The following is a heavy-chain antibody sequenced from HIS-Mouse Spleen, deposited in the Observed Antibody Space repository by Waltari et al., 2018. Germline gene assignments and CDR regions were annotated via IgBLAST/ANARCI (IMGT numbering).Heavy chain of an antibody. J-gene: IGHJ2*01. Sequence: QLQLQESGPGLVKPSETLSLTCTVPGGSISSSSYYWGWIRQPPGKGLGWIGRICYRGRTYYTPSLKSRVTISVHTSKNQFSLKLSSVTAADTAVYYCAREIPYSSSWYDWYFDLWGRGTLVTVSS. D-gene: IGHD6-13*01. CDR2: ICYRGRT. V-gene: IGHV4-39*07. CDR3: AREIPYSSSWYDWYFDL. CDR1: GGSISSSSYY.